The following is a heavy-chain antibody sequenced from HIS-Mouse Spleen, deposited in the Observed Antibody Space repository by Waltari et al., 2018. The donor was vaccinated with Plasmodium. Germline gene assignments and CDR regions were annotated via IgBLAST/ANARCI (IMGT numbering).Heavy chain of an antibody. J-gene: IGHJ3*02. CDR2: ISPYNGNT. CDR1: GSTFPNYG. V-gene: IGHV1-18*01. Sequence: QVQLVQSGAEVKKPGASVKVSCKASGSTFPNYGISWVRQAPGQGIEWMGWISPYNGNTQFTQKLQGRVTMTTDTSTSTAYMELRSLRSDDTAVYYCARGSAGDAFDIWGQGTMVTVSS. CDR3: ARGSAGDAFDI. D-gene: IGHD6-19*01.